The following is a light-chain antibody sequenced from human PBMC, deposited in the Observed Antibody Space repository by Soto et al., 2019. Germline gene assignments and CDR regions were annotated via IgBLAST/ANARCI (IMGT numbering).Light chain of an antibody. CDR2: EGT. CDR1: SSDVGSYNF. V-gene: IGLV2-23*01. J-gene: IGLJ1*01. CDR3: CSYARGSTYV. Sequence: QSVLTQPASVSGSPGQSITISCTGTSSDVGSYNFVSWYQQHPGKVPQLMIYEGTKRPSGVSNRFSGSKSGNTAPLTISGLQAEDEADYYCCSYARGSTYVFGTGTKVTVL.